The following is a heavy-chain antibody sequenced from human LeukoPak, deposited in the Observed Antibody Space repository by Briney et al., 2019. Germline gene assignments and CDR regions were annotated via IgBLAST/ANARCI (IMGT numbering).Heavy chain of an antibody. CDR3: AKGPWGGTTTPFFNY. D-gene: IGHD2-15*01. CDR1: GFTFSSYA. Sequence: GGSLRLSCAASGFTFSSYAMSWVRQAPGKGLEWVSGIRGSGGSTYYADSVKGRFTISRDNSKNTLYLQMNGLRAEDSAVYYCAKGPWGGTTTPFFNYWGQGTLVTVSS. CDR2: IRGSGGST. V-gene: IGHV3-23*01. J-gene: IGHJ4*02.